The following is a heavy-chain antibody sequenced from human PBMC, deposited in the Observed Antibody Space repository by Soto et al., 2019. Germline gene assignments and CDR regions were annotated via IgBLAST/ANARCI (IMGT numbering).Heavy chain of an antibody. CDR1: GYTFNSYG. CDR3: ARELGHQLVDY. V-gene: IGHV1-18*01. CDR2: INAYNGNT. J-gene: IGHJ4*02. D-gene: IGHD6-13*01. Sequence: QVQLVQSGAEVKKPGASVKVSCKASGYTFNSYGISWVRQAPGQGLEWMGWINAYNGNTNYAQKLQGRVTMTTDTSPSTAYMELRGLRSDDTAVYYCARELGHQLVDYWGQGTLVTVSS.